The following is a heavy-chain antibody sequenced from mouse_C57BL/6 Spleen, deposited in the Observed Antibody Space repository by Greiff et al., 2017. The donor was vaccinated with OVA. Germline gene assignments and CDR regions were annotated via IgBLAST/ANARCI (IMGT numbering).Heavy chain of an antibody. CDR2: IDPENGDT. CDR1: GFTFKVYF. V-gene: IGHV14-4*01. CDR3: TTPPITTVVAIDY. Sequence: VQLQQSGAELVRPGASVKLSCTASGFTFKVYFMHWVKQRPEQGLAWIGWIDPENGDTEYASKFQGKATITADTSSNTAYLQLSSLTSEDTAVYYCTTPPITTVVAIDYWGQGTTLTVSS. J-gene: IGHJ2*01. D-gene: IGHD1-1*01.